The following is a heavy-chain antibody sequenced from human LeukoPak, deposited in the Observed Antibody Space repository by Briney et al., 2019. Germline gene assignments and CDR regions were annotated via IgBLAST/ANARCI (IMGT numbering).Heavy chain of an antibody. CDR2: IYHSGST. J-gene: IGHJ5*02. V-gene: IGHV4-38-2*02. CDR3: ARSIRFLGGFDP. Sequence: SETLSLTCSVSGYSISSGYYWGWIRQPPGKGLEWIVSIYHSGSTYYNPSLKSRVTNSVGTYKNQFSLKLSSVTAAGTAVYYCARSIRFLGGFDPWGQGTLVTVSS. D-gene: IGHD3-3*01. CDR1: GYSISSGYY.